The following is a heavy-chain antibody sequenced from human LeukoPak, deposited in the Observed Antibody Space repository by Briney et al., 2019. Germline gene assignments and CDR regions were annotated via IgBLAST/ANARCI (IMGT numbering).Heavy chain of an antibody. V-gene: IGHV4-61*01. CDR2: ISYSGST. J-gene: IGHJ4*02. Sequence: SETLSLTCTVSGGSFNSGTYYWSWIRQPPGKGLEWIGYISYSGSTNYNPSLKSRVTISVDTSKNQFSLKLSSVTAADTAVYYCARGGRWLQFNYWGQGTLVTVCS. D-gene: IGHD5-24*01. CDR1: GGSFNSGTYY. CDR3: ARGGRWLQFNY.